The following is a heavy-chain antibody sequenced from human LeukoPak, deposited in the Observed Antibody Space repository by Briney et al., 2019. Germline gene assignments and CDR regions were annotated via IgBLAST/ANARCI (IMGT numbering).Heavy chain of an antibody. CDR2: IIPIFGTA. J-gene: IGHJ4*02. CDR3: AALSLVGLGFDY. D-gene: IGHD2-8*02. CDR1: GGTFSSYA. Sequence: GASVKVSCNASGGTFSSYAISWVRQAPGQGLEWMGGIIPIFGTANYAQKFQGRVTITTDESTSTAYMELSSLRSEDTAVYYCAALSLVGLGFDYWGQGTLVTVSS. V-gene: IGHV1-69*05.